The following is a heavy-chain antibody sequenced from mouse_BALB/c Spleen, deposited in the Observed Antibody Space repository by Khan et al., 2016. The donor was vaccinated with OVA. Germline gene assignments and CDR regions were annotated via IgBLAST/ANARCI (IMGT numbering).Heavy chain of an antibody. V-gene: IGHV7-3*02. CDR1: GFTFPDYY. CDR2: IRKKASGYTT. J-gene: IGHJ3*01. D-gene: IGHD1-2*01. CDR3: ARVDYGYGFAY. Sequence: EVELVESGGGLVQPGGSLRLSCATSGFTFPDYYMSWVRQPPGKALEWLGFIRKKASGYTTEYSASVKGRFTIYRDNSQSILYLQMNTLRAEDSATYYGARVDYGYGFAYWGQGTLVTVSA.